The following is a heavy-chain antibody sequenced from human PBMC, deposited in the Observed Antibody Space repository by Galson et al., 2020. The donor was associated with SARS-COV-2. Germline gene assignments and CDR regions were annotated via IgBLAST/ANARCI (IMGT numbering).Heavy chain of an antibody. D-gene: IGHD1-7*01. V-gene: IGHV3-21*01. CDR1: GFSFSIYS. CDR2: ISWTTGAK. CDR3: AREMSVFSITETTDLDALDI. J-gene: IGHJ3*02. Sequence: AESLRLTCTASGFSFSIYSTTCVRPDPEKGLEWDSSISWTTGAKSYTHSLKGRFTISIDNAKNTLYLKMNSLSAEDTAVYYCAREMSVFSITETTDLDALDICGQGTMVTVSS.